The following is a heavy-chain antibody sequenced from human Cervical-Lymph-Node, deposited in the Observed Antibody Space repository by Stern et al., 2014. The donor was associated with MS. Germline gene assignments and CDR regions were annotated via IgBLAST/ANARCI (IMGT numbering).Heavy chain of an antibody. CDR2: IFPGGSDI. J-gene: IGHJ4*02. CDR1: GYTFTSYW. CDR3: ARQRYFDY. Sequence: VQLQQSGPEVKRPGESLKISCQASGYTFTSYWIGWVRQMPGKGLEWIAIIFPGGSDIRYSTPFQGQVTISADKSSSTAYLQWNNLKASDTAIYYCARQRYFDYWGQGTLVTVSS. V-gene: IGHV5-51*01.